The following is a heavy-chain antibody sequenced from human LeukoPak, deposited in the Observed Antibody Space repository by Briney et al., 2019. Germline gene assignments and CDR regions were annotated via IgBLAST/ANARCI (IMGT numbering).Heavy chain of an antibody. D-gene: IGHD2-15*01. CDR1: GYTFTELA. Sequence: ASVKVSCKVSGYTFTELAMHWVRQAPGKGPEWLGGFDPDAGQTIYGQKFQGRLTMTEDTSTDTAFMDLSSLRSEDTAVYYCATQVCRGNSCYSSPDFWGQGTLVTVSS. CDR2: FDPDAGQT. V-gene: IGHV1-24*01. J-gene: IGHJ4*02. CDR3: ATQVCRGNSCYSSPDF.